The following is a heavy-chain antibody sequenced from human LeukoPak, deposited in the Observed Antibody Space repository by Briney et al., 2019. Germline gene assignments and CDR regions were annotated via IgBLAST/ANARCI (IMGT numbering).Heavy chain of an antibody. Sequence: SLTLSCAASGFDFGAYEMNWVRQAAGKGLDWVSCISGSESKTYYADSVRGRFNISRDNAKNSLYLHMNSLRAEDTALYYCKTLGYHLDSWGQGTLVTVSS. D-gene: IGHD3-22*01. V-gene: IGHV3-48*03. CDR3: KTLGYHLDS. CDR1: GFDFGAYE. CDR2: ISGSESKT. J-gene: IGHJ4*02.